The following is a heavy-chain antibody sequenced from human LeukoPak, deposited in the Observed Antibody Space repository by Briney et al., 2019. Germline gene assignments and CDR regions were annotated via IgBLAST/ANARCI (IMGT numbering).Heavy chain of an antibody. J-gene: IGHJ4*02. Sequence: ASVKVSCKASGYTFTNYGIVWVRQAPGQGLEWMGWINPSSGATKYVQKFQARVTMTRDTSIRTAYMELNSLRSDDTAVYYCARPRDGYTGPFDYWGQGSLVTVSS. CDR3: ARPRDGYTGPFDY. V-gene: IGHV1-2*02. CDR1: GYTFTNYG. CDR2: INPSSGAT. D-gene: IGHD5-24*01.